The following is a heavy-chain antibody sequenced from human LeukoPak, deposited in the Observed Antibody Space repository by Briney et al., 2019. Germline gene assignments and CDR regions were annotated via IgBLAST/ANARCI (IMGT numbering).Heavy chain of an antibody. V-gene: IGHV1-2*02. CDR2: INPNSGGT. D-gene: IGHD3-3*01. Sequence: ASVKVSCKASGYTFTGYYMHWVRQAPGQGLEWMGWINPNSGGTNYAQKFQGRVTMTRDTSISTAYMELSRLRSDDTAVYYCARSGLPLQYYYYYMDVWGKGTTVTVSS. CDR1: GYTFTGYY. J-gene: IGHJ6*03. CDR3: ARSGLPLQYYYYYMDV.